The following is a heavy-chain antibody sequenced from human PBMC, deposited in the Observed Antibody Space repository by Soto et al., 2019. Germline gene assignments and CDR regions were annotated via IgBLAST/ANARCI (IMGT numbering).Heavy chain of an antibody. CDR2: IKSKTDGGTT. CDR3: TTGRGYYDFWSADLYYYYGMDV. V-gene: IGHV3-15*01. CDR1: GFTFSNAW. Sequence: EVQLVESGGGLVKPGGSLRLSCAASGFTFSNAWMSWVRQAPGKGLEWVGRIKSKTDGGTTDYAAPVKGRFTISRDDSKNTLYLQMNSLKTEDTAVYYCTTGRGYYDFWSADLYYYYGMDVWGQGTTVTVSS. J-gene: IGHJ6*02. D-gene: IGHD3-3*01.